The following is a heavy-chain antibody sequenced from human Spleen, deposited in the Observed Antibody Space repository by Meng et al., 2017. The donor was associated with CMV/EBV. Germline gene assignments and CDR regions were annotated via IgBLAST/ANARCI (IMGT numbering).Heavy chain of an antibody. J-gene: IGHJ4*02. V-gene: IGHV4-34*01. CDR2: INHSGST. CDR3: ARGGYYVG. CDR1: GGSFSGYY. D-gene: IGHD3-10*02. Sequence: QVQLQQWGSGLLKPSETLALTCAVYGGSFSGYYWSWIRQPPGKGLEWIGEINHSGSTNYNPSLKSRVTISVDTSKNQFSLKLSSVTAADTAVYYCARGGYYVGWGQGTLVTVSS.